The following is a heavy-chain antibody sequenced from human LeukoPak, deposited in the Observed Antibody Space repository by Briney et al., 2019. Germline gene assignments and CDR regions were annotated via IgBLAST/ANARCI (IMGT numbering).Heavy chain of an antibody. V-gene: IGHV4-59*01. CDR3: ARGRTIPTLLDF. Sequence: SETLSLACTVSGGSINTYYWNWIRQFPGKGLEWIGNIYSSGTTLYNPSLKTRLTISLDTSKHLISLTLNSLTAADTAVYYCARGRTIPTLLDFWGQGTLVTVSS. CDR2: IYSSGTT. CDR1: GGSINTYY. J-gene: IGHJ4*02. D-gene: IGHD5-24*01.